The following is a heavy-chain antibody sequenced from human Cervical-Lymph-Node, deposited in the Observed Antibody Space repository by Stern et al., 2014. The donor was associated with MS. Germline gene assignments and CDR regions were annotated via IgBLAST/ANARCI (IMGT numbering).Heavy chain of an antibody. CDR3: AHSRNGGDSGWAFNY. D-gene: IGHD6-19*01. J-gene: IGHJ4*02. Sequence: QITLKESGPTLVKPTQTLTLTCTFSGFSLSTSEVGVGWIRQPPGKALEWLALIYWDDDKRYSPSLESRLSISKDTSKNQVVLTLTNVDPVDTATYYCAHSRNGGDSGWAFNYWGQGTLVTVSS. V-gene: IGHV2-5*02. CDR2: IYWDDDK. CDR1: GFSLSTSEVG.